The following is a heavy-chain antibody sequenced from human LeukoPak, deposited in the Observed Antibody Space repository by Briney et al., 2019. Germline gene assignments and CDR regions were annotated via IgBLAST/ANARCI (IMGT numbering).Heavy chain of an antibody. CDR1: GGSISSYY. J-gene: IGHJ3*02. CDR3: ARLRGGSSPEADAFDI. CDR2: IYYSGST. V-gene: IGHV4-59*08. Sequence: SETQSLTCTVSGGSISSYYWSWIRQPPGKGLEWIGYIYYSGSTNYNPSLKSRVTISVDTSKNQFSLKLSSVTAADTAVYYCARLRGGSSPEADAFDIWGQGTMVTVSS. D-gene: IGHD2-15*01.